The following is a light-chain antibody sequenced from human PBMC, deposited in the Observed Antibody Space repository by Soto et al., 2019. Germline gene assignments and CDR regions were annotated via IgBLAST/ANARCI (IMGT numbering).Light chain of an antibody. V-gene: IGKV3-15*01. CDR3: QQYNDWPPSWT. J-gene: IGKJ1*01. CDR2: SAS. Sequence: EIVLTQSPASLSVSPGERATLSCRASQSISANLAWYQQKPAQAPRLLIHSASTRATGIPARFSGSGSGREFTRTISSLQSEDFAVYYCQQYNDWPPSWTFGQGTKVDIK. CDR1: QSISAN.